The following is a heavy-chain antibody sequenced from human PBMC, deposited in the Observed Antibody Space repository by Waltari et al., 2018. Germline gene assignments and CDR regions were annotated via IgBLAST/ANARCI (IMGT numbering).Heavy chain of an antibody. CDR3: AREVGDDYVWGTYRWPHY. D-gene: IGHD3-16*02. CDR1: GYIFTHYY. CDR2: IDPNGGAT. Sequence: QVQLVQSGAEVKKPGASVKVSCKASGYIFTHYYIYWVRQAPGQGLEWMGRIDPNGGATIYSQKFQGRVTMTSDTSIRTAYMELNSLKSDDTAIYYCAREVGDDYVWGTYRWPHYWGQGSLVTVYS. J-gene: IGHJ4*02. V-gene: IGHV1-2*06.